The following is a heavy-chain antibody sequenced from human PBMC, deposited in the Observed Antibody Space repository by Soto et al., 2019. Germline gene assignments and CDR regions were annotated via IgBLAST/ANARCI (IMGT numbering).Heavy chain of an antibody. CDR2: INSDGSST. V-gene: IGHV3-74*01. J-gene: IGHJ6*02. CDR3: ASGRKDSGGMDV. Sequence: EVQLVESGGGLVQPGGSLRLSCAASGFTFSSYWMHWVRQAPGKGLVWVSRINSDGSSTSYADSVKGRFTISRDNAKNTLYLQMNSLRAEDTAVYYCASGRKDSGGMDVWGQGTTVTVSS. CDR1: GFTFSSYW.